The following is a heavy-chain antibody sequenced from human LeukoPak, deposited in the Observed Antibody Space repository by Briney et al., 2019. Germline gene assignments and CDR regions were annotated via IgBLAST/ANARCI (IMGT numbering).Heavy chain of an antibody. CDR1: GFTFSTYG. Sequence: AGGSLRLSCAASGFTFSTYGMHWVRQAPGKGLEGLAFIRNDGSNKYYADSVKGRFTNSRDNSKNTVYLQMDSLRTEDTAVYYCARTDSFGMDVWGQGTTVTVSS. J-gene: IGHJ6*02. D-gene: IGHD5-18*01. CDR3: ARTDSFGMDV. CDR2: IRNDGSNK. V-gene: IGHV3-30*02.